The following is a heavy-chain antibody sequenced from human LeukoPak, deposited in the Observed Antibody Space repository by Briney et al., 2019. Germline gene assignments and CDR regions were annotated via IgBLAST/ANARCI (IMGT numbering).Heavy chain of an antibody. D-gene: IGHD4-17*01. V-gene: IGHV5-51*01. CDR3: ARPPDSTVTTFGGGEFDI. Sequence: GESLKISCKGSGYSFTSYWIGWVRQMPGKGLEWMGIIYPGDSDTRYSPSFQGQVTIPADKSISTAYLQWSSLKASDTAMYYCARPPDSTVTTFGGGEFDIWGQGTMVTVSS. J-gene: IGHJ3*02. CDR2: IYPGDSDT. CDR1: GYSFTSYW.